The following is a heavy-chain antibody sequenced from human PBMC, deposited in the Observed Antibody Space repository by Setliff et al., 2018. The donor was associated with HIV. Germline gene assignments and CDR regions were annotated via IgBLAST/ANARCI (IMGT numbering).Heavy chain of an antibody. J-gene: IGHJ4*02. CDR3: AKSPGFTGYGGSG. CDR1: GGSISTYY. D-gene: IGHD5-12*01. Sequence: SETLSLTCTVSGGSISTYYLTWIRQPAGKGLEWIGRIFASGSTNYNPSLKTRVTISVDTSKNQFSLKLTSVTAADTAVHYCAKSPGFTGYGGSGWGQGTLVTVSS. V-gene: IGHV4-4*07. CDR2: IFASGST.